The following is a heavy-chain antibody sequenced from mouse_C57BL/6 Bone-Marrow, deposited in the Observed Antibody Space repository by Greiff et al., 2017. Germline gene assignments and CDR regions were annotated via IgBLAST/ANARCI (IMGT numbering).Heavy chain of an antibody. CDR1: GYTFTDYY. CDR3: TRYWEFEWWYCDD. J-gene: IGHJ1*03. Sequence: VQLQQSGAELVRPGASVKLSCKASGYTFTDYYINWVKQRPGQGLEWIARIYPGSGNTYYNEKFKGKATLTAEKSSSPSYMQLSQLASGDFAVYFSTRYWEFEWWYCDDWGTGTMVTGSS. D-gene: IGHD4-1*01. V-gene: IGHV1-76*01. CDR2: IYPGSGNT.